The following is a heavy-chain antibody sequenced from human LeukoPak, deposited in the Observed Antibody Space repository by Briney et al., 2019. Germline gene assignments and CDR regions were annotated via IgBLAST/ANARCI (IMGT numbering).Heavy chain of an antibody. D-gene: IGHD5-18*01. V-gene: IGHV4-34*01. CDR3: AREAVEQLWLRYYYYYYMDV. CDR1: GGAFSGYY. J-gene: IGHJ6*03. CDR2: INHSGST. Sequence: SETLSLTCAVYGGAFSGYYWSWIRQPPGKGLEWIGEINHSGSTNYNPSLKSRVTISVDTSKNQFSLKLSSVTAADTAVYYCAREAVEQLWLRYYYYYYMDVWGKGTTVTVSS.